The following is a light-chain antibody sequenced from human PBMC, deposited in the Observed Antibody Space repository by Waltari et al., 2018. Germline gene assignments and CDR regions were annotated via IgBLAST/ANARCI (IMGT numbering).Light chain of an antibody. Sequence: QSALTQPPSVSGSPGQSVTISFPGTTSDVACYNRVSWYQQPPGTAPKLMIYEVTNRPSGGSDRFSGSKSGNTASLTISGLQADDEADDYCSSYTIRSTWVFGGGTRVTVL. V-gene: IGLV2-18*02. CDR1: TSDVACYNR. CDR3: SSYTIRSTWV. J-gene: IGLJ2*01. CDR2: EVT.